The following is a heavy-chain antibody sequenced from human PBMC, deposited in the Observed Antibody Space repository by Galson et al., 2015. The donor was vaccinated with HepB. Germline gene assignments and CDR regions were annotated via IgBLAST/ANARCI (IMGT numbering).Heavy chain of an antibody. Sequence: SLRLSCAASGFTFSSYSMNWVRQAPGKGLEWVSSISSSSSYIYYADSVKGRFTISRDNAKNSLYLQMNSLRAEDTAVYYCARDSNYGELIEHLDYWGQGTLVTVSS. CDR1: GFTFSSYS. V-gene: IGHV3-21*01. J-gene: IGHJ4*02. CDR3: ARDSNYGELIEHLDY. D-gene: IGHD4-11*01. CDR2: ISSSSSYI.